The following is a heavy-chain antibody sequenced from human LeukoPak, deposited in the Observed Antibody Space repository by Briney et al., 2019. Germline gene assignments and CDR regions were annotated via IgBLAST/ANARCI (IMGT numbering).Heavy chain of an antibody. CDR1: GFTFSSYE. V-gene: IGHV3-48*03. J-gene: IGHJ4*02. Sequence: PGGSLRLSCAASGFTFSSYEMNWVRQAPGKGLEWVSYISSSGSTIYYADSVKGRFTISRDNAKNSLYLQMNSRRAEDTAVYYCARAPYGVFDYWGQGTLVTVSS. CDR2: ISSSGSTI. D-gene: IGHD4-17*01. CDR3: ARAPYGVFDY.